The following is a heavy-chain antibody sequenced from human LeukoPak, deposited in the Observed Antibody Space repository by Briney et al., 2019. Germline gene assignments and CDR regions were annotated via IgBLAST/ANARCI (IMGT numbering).Heavy chain of an antibody. J-gene: IGHJ6*02. CDR1: GGTFSSYA. D-gene: IGHD2-2*01. CDR3: ARDHWTCSSTSCSPLYYYYYYGMDV. V-gene: IGHV1-69*01. Sequence: SVKVSCKASGGTFSSYAISWVRQAPGQGLEWMGGIIPIFGTANYAQKFQGRVTITADESTSTAYMELSSLRSEDTAVYYCARDHWTCSSTSCSPLYYYYYYGMDVWGQGTMVTVSS. CDR2: IIPIFGTA.